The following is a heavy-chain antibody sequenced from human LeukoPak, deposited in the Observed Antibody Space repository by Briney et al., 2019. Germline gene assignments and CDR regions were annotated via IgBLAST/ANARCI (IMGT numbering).Heavy chain of an antibody. J-gene: IGHJ4*02. CDR1: GSTFPGYY. V-gene: IGHV1-2*04. CDR2: LNPNSGGT. CDR3: ARGAVSDY. Sequence: ASVKFSSKASGSTFPGYYMHWVRPAPGQGLGWMGWLNPNSGGTNYAQKFQGWVTMTRDTSISTAYMELSRLRSDDTAVYYCARGAVSDYWGQGTLVTVSS.